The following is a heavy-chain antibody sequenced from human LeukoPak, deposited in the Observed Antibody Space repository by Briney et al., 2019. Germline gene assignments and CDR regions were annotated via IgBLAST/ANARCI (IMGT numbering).Heavy chain of an antibody. J-gene: IGHJ4*02. V-gene: IGHV1-69*06. CDR2: IIPIFGTA. Sequence: GSSVKVSCKASGGTFSSYAISWVRQAPGQGLEWMGGIIPIFGTANYAQKFQGRVTITADKSTSTAYMELSSLRSEDTAVCYCARDVCSGGSRYSAFDYWGQGTLVTVSS. CDR1: GGTFSSYA. CDR3: ARDVCSGGSRYSAFDY. D-gene: IGHD2-15*01.